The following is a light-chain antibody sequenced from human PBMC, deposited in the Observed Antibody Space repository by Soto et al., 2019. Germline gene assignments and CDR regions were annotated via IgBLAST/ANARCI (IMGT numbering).Light chain of an antibody. J-gene: IGLJ2*01. Sequence: QSALTQPPSASGSPGQSVTISCIGTSIDVGGSNFVSWYQQYPGKAPKLMIYEVSKRPSGVPDRFSGSRSGNTASLTVSGLQTEDEADYYCSSFASAITVVFGGGTKLTLL. CDR3: SSFASAITVV. CDR1: SIDVGGSNF. CDR2: EVS. V-gene: IGLV2-8*01.